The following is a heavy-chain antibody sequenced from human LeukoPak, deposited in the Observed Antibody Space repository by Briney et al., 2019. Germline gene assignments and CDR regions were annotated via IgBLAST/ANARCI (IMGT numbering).Heavy chain of an antibody. CDR2: IRSDSSNQ. CDR3: AKDPSGVDY. J-gene: IGHJ4*02. CDR1: AFRFSSYG. Sequence: PGGSLRLSCAASAFRFSSYGMHWVRQAPGKGPEWVAFIRSDSSNQYYADSVKGRFTISRDNSKNTLYLQMNSLRAEDTAVYYCAKDPSGVDYWGQGTLVTVSS. D-gene: IGHD3-16*01. V-gene: IGHV3-30*02.